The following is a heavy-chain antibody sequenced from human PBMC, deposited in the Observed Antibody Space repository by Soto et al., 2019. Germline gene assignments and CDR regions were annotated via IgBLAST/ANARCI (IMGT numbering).Heavy chain of an antibody. V-gene: IGHV4-31*03. D-gene: IGHD3-16*01. J-gene: IGHJ4*02. CDR1: GGSISSGGRF. Sequence: QVQLEESGPGLAEPSQTLSLTCTVSGGSISSGGRFWSWVRHHPGKGLEWIGYISHSGSTYYNPSLESRVSISVDTSKNQFSLKVNSVTAADTAVYYCASRPPGEMYLGVFDYWGQGTLVTVSS. CDR2: ISHSGST. CDR3: ASRPPGEMYLGVFDY.